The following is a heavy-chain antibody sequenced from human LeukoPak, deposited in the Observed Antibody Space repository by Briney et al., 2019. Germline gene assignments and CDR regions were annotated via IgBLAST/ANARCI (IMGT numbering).Heavy chain of an antibody. CDR3: ATKVGATVIFDY. Sequence: ASVKVSCKASGYTFTSYDINWVRQATGQGLEWMGRMNPNSGNTGYAQKFQGRVTMTRNTSISTAYMELSSLRSEDTAVYYCATKVGATVIFDYWGQGTLVTVSS. V-gene: IGHV1-8*01. CDR2: MNPNSGNT. CDR1: GYTFTSYD. J-gene: IGHJ4*02. D-gene: IGHD1-26*01.